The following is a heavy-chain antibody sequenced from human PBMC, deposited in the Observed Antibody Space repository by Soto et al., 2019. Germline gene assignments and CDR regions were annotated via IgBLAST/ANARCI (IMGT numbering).Heavy chain of an antibody. V-gene: IGHV5-51*01. CDR1: GYSFTSYW. CDR2: IYPGDSDT. J-gene: IGHJ6*02. D-gene: IGHD2-15*01. CDR3: ARPSSPTQDYYYYYGMDV. Sequence: PGESLKISCKGSGYSFTSYWIGWVRQMPGKGLEWMGIIYPGDSDTRYSPSFQGQVTISADKSISTAYLQWSSLKASDTAMYYCARPSSPTQDYYYYYGMDVWGQGTTVTVSS.